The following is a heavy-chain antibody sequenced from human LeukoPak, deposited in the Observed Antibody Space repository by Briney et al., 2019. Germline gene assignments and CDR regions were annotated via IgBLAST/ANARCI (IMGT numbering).Heavy chain of an antibody. J-gene: IGHJ5*02. Sequence: NPSETLSLTCTVSGGSIRSSYYYWSWIRQPPGKGLEWIGEINHSGSTNYNPSLKSRVTISVDTSKNQFSLKLSSVTAADTAVYYCARRPRGWIWSGSSRGDRSETAGLAPKEKNWFDPWGQGTLVTVSS. CDR1: GGSIRSSYYY. CDR2: INHSGST. CDR3: ARRPRGWIWSGSSRGDRSETAGLAPKEKNWFDP. D-gene: IGHD3-3*01. V-gene: IGHV4-39*07.